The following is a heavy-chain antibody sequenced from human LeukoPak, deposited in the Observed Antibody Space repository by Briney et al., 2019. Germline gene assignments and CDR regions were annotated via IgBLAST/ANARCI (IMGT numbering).Heavy chain of an antibody. V-gene: IGHV3-7*01. J-gene: IGHJ6*03. D-gene: IGHD2-21*02. CDR3: ARELQSYYYMDV. Sequence: GGSLRLSCATSEFTFSDYYMSWIRQAPGKVLEWVANIKQDGSEKYYVDSVKGRFTISRDNAKNTLYLQMNSLRAEDTAVYYCARELQSYYYMDVWGKGTTVTVSS. CDR1: EFTFSDYY. CDR2: IKQDGSEK.